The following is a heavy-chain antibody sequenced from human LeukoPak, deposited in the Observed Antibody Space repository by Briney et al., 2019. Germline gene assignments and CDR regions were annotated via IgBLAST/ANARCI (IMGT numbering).Heavy chain of an antibody. CDR2: ISSSGTYI. J-gene: IGHJ4*02. CDR3: ARDEICDSSGYGIDY. V-gene: IGHV3-21*01. D-gene: IGHD3-22*01. CDR1: GFTFGSYN. Sequence: PGGSLRLSCAASGFTFGSYNMNWVRQTPGKGLEWVSSISSSGTYIYYADSVKGRFTISRDNAKNSLYLQMSSLRAEDTAVYYCARDEICDSSGYGIDYWGQGTLVTVSS.